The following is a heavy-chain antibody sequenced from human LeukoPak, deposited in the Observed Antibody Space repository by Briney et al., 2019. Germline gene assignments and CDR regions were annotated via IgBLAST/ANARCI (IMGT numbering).Heavy chain of an antibody. CDR1: GFTFSTYD. CDR2: ISGSGGNT. V-gene: IGHV3-23*01. Sequence: PGGSLRLSCAASGFTFSTYDMSWVRQAPGKGLEWVSAISGSGGNTYYADSVKGRFTVSRDNSKNTLYLQMNSLRAEDTAVYYCAKDLDFFVYGGSYGFDYWGQGTLVTVSS. D-gene: IGHD1-26*01. CDR3: AKDLDFFVYGGSYGFDY. J-gene: IGHJ4*02.